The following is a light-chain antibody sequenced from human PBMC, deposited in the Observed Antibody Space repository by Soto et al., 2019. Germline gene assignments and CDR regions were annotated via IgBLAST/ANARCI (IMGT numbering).Light chain of an antibody. J-gene: IGKJ1*01. CDR3: KQYSSYPWT. CDR2: DAS. V-gene: IGKV1-5*01. Sequence: DIQMTQSPSTLSASVGDRVTITCRASQSISSWLAWYQQKPGKAPKLLIYDASSLESGAPSRFNGSGSGTEFTLTFWGLQPDDFATYYCKQYSSYPWTFGQGTKVDIK. CDR1: QSISSW.